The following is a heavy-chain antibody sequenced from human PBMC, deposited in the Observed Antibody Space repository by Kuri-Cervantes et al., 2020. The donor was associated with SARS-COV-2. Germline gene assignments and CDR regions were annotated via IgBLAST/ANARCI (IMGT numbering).Heavy chain of an antibody. CDR2: IIPIFGIA. D-gene: IGHD1-20*01. J-gene: IGHJ5*02. V-gene: IGHV1-69*13. Sequence: SVKVSCKASGGTFSSYAISWVRQAPGQGLEWMGGIIPIFGIANYAQKFQGRVTITADESTSTAYMELSSLRSEDTAVYYCARRVTGTLGYWFDPWGQGTLVTVSS. CDR1: GGTFSSYA. CDR3: ARRVTGTLGYWFDP.